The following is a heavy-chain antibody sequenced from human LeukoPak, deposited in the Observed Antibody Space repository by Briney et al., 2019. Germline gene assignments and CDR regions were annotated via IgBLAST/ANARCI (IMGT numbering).Heavy chain of an antibody. D-gene: IGHD4-23*01. CDR1: GFTFSSYG. Sequence: PGGSLRLSCAASGFTFSSYGMNWVRQAPGKGLEWVSSISSSSSYINYADSVKGRFTISRDNAKNSLYLQMNSLRAEDTAVYYCAGDYGGNSDTGYWGQGTLVTVSS. CDR2: ISSSSSYI. J-gene: IGHJ4*02. V-gene: IGHV3-21*04. CDR3: AGDYGGNSDTGY.